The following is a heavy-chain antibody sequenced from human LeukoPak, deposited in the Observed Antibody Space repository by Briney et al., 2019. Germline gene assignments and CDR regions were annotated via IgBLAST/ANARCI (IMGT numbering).Heavy chain of an antibody. CDR2: IYTSGST. CDR3: ARETTYGDYPYYYYGMDV. Sequence: PSETLSLTCTVSGGSISSYYWSWIRQPAGKGLEWIGRIYTSGSTNYNPSLKSRVTMSVDTSKNQFSLKLSSVTAADTAAYYCARETTYGDYPYYYYGMDVWGQGTTVTVSS. D-gene: IGHD4-17*01. CDR1: GGSISSYY. V-gene: IGHV4-4*07. J-gene: IGHJ6*02.